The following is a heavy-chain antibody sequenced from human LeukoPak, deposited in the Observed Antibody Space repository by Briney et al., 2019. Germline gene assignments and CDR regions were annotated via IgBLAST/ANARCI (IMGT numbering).Heavy chain of an antibody. D-gene: IGHD3-10*01. CDR2: ISSSSSTI. Sequence: GGSLRLSCAASGFTFSSYSMNWVRQAPGKGLEWVSYISSSSSTIYYADSVKGRFTISRDNSKNTLYLQMSSVTIEDTAVYYCVKEAGGVRGVVGFGDAFDFWGQGTLVTVSS. CDR3: VKEAGGVRGVVGFGDAFDF. V-gene: IGHV3-48*01. CDR1: GFTFSSYS. J-gene: IGHJ3*01.